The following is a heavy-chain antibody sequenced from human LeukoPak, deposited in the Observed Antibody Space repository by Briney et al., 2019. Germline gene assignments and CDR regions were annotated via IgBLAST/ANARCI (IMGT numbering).Heavy chain of an antibody. J-gene: IGHJ4*02. V-gene: IGHV4-30-4*01. CDR2: IYYSGST. CDR1: GGSISSGDYY. D-gene: IGHD5-24*01. CDR3: ARTQRRDGSYFDY. Sequence: SETLSLTCTVSGGSISSGDYYWSWIRQPPGKGLEWIGYIYYSGSTYDNPSLKSRVTISVDTSKNQFSPKLSSVTAADTAVYYCARTQRRDGSYFDYWGQGTLVTVSS.